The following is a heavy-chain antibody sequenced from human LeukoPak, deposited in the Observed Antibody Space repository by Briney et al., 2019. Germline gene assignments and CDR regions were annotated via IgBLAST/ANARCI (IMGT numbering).Heavy chain of an antibody. CDR3: ARDRGYSYGLPCY. CDR1: GFTFSSYS. CDR2: ISSSSSYI. V-gene: IGHV3-21*01. J-gene: IGHJ4*02. Sequence: KAGGSLRLSCAASGFTFSSYSINWVRQAPGKGLEWVSSISSSSSYIYYADSVKGRFTISRDNAKNSLSLQMNSLRAEDTAVYFCARDRGYSYGLPCYWGQGTLVTVSS. D-gene: IGHD5-18*01.